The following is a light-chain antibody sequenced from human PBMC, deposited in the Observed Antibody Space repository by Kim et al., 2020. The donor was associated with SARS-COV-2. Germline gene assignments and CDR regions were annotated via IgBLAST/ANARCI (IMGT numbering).Light chain of an antibody. V-gene: IGLV1-47*01. CDR1: SSNIGSDY. J-gene: IGLJ2*01. Sequence: ELTQPPSASGTPGQRVTISCSGSSSNIGSDYVYWYQQLPGTAPKLLIYRNNQRPSGVPDRFSGSKSGTSASLAISGLRSEDEADYYCASWDDSLVFGGGTQLTVL. CDR2: RNN. CDR3: ASWDDSLV.